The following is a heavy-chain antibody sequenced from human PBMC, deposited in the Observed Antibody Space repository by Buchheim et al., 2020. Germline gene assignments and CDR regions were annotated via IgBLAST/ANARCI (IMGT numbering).Heavy chain of an antibody. CDR2: IKQDGSEK. Sequence: EVQLVESGGGLVQPGGSLRLSCAASGFTFSSYWMSWVRQAPGKGLEWVANIKQDGSEKQYVDSVKGRFIVSRDNVKNSLYLQMNSLRAEDTAVYYCARDGDYSSGWCADYWGQGTL. CDR3: ARDGDYSSGWCADY. CDR1: GFTFSSYW. V-gene: IGHV3-7*03. J-gene: IGHJ4*02. D-gene: IGHD6-19*01.